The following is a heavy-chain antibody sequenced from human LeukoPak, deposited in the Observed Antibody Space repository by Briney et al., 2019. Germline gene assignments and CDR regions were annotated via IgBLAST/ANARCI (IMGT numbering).Heavy chain of an antibody. D-gene: IGHD3-10*01. J-gene: IGHJ5*02. CDR2: ISYSGST. CDR1: SGSISSYY. V-gene: IGHV4-59*12. CDR3: ARDKVRGPKGGWFDP. Sequence: SETLSLTCTVSSGSISSYYWSWIRQPPGKGLEWMGYISYSGSTNYNPSLQSRVTISVDTSKNQFSLKLSSVTAADTAVYYCARDKVRGPKGGWFDPWGQGTLVTVSS.